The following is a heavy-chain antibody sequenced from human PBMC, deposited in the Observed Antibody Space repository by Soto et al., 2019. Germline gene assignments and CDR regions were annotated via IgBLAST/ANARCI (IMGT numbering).Heavy chain of an antibody. CDR1: GGTFSSYA. Sequence: QVQLVQSGAEVKNPGSSVKVSCKASGGTFSSYAISWVRQAPGQGLEWMGGIIPIFGTANYAQKVQGIVTITADESTSTAYMELSSLRSEDTAVYYCATPRSYSSGRMPFDYCGQGTLVTVSS. V-gene: IGHV1-69*01. D-gene: IGHD6-19*01. CDR2: IIPIFGTA. CDR3: ATPRSYSSGRMPFDY. J-gene: IGHJ4*02.